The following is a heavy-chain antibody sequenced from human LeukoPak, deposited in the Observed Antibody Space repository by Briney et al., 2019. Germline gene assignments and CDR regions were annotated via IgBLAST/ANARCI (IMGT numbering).Heavy chain of an antibody. J-gene: IGHJ6*02. CDR2: INHSGST. D-gene: IGHD5-18*01. V-gene: IGHV4-34*01. CDR1: GGSFSGYY. Sequence: ASETLSLTCAVYGGSFSGYYWSWIRQPPGKGLEWIGEINHSGSTNYNPSLKNRVTISVDTSKNQFSLKLSSVTAADTAVYYCASMDTAMAKVSADMDVWGQGTTVTVSS. CDR3: ASMDTAMAKVSADMDV.